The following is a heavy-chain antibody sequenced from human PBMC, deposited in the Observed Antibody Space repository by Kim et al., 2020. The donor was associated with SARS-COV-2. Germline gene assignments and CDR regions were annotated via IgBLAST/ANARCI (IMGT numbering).Heavy chain of an antibody. Sequence: SETLSLTCTVSGGSISAYYLSWIRQPAGKGLEWIGRVYGSGLTKFNPSFESRVTMSGDSSGNHFSLKLASVTAADTAVYYCATAGYTYGLNYFDYWGQG. CDR2: VYGSGLT. CDR1: GGSISAYY. CDR3: ATAGYTYGLNYFDY. D-gene: IGHD5-18*01. V-gene: IGHV4-4*07. J-gene: IGHJ4*02.